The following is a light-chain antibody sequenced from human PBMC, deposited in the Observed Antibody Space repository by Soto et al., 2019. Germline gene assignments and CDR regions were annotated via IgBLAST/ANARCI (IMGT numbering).Light chain of an antibody. CDR2: DAS. J-gene: IGKJ1*01. CDR3: QQFYNWPWT. Sequence: IQLTQSQYFLSASVGDRVTVTCRASQGINSYLAWYQQKPGKAPKLLIYDASTLESGVPSRFSGSGSGTEFTLTISNLQSGDFATYFCQQFYNWPWTFGRGTKVDIK. V-gene: IGKV1-9*01. CDR1: QGINSY.